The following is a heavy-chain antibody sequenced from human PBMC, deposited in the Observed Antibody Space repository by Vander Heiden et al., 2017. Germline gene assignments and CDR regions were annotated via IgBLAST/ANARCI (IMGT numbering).Heavy chain of an antibody. V-gene: IGHV1-69*12. CDR2: IIPIFGTA. Sequence: QFQLVQSGAEAKKPGSSVKVSCKASGGTFSSYALSWVRQAPGQGLEWMGGIIPIFGTANYAQKFQGRVTITADESTSTAYMELSSLRSEDTAVYYCARGTYCSGGSCYSYYYYGMDVWGQGTTVTVSS. D-gene: IGHD2-15*01. CDR3: ARGTYCSGGSCYSYYYYGMDV. CDR1: GGTFSSYA. J-gene: IGHJ6*02.